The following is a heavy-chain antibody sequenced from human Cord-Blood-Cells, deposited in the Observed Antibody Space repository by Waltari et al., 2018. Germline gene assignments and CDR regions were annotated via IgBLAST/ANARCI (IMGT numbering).Heavy chain of an antibody. J-gene: IGHJ3*02. Sequence: EVQLVQSGAEVKKPGESLKISCKGSGYSFTSYWIGWVRQMPGKGLEWMGFTYPGDSDTRYSPSFQGQVTISADKSISTAYLQWSSLKASDTAMYYCARHGRGGSYYPDAFDIWGQGTMVTVSS. CDR1: GYSFTSYW. CDR2: TYPGDSDT. CDR3: ARHGRGGSYYPDAFDI. V-gene: IGHV5-51*01. D-gene: IGHD1-26*01.